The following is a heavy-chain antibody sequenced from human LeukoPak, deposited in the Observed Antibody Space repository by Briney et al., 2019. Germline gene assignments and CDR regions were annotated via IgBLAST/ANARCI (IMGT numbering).Heavy chain of an antibody. Sequence: PGGSLRLACAASGFTFSSYAINWVRQAPGKGLQWISTISGGGYSTYYAESVKGRFTISRDNAKNTLYLQMNSLRAEDTAVYYCASFSPGDYWGQGTLVTVSS. CDR1: GFTFSSYA. CDR3: ASFSPGDY. V-gene: IGHV3-23*01. J-gene: IGHJ4*02. CDR2: ISGGGYST. D-gene: IGHD2/OR15-2a*01.